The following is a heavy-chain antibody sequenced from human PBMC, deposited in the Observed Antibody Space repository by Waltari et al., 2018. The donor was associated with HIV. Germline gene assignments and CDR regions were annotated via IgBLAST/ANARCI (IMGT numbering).Heavy chain of an antibody. V-gene: IGHV4-34*01. CDR3: ASAPSSYDSSGYCSYNYGMDV. CDR1: GGSFSGYY. CDR2: INHSGST. D-gene: IGHD3-22*01. Sequence: QVHLQQWGAGLLKPSETLSLTCAVYGGSFSGYYCSWIRQPPGKGLEWIGEINHSGSTNYNPALKSRVTISVDTSKNQFSLKLSSVTAADTAVYFCASAPSSYDSSGYCSYNYGMDVWGPGTTVTVSS. J-gene: IGHJ6*02.